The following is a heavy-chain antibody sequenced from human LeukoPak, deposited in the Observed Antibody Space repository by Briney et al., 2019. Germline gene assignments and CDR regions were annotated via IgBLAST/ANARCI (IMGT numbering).Heavy chain of an antibody. CDR1: GFTFSSYG. CDR3: AKDQGIAVAGHHFDY. J-gene: IGHJ4*02. V-gene: IGHV3-33*06. CDR2: IWYDGSNK. Sequence: GGSLRLSCAASGFTFSSYGMHWVRQAPGKGLEWVAVIWYDGSNKYYADSVKGRFTISRDNSKNTLYLQMSSLRAEDTAVYYCAKDQGIAVAGHHFDYWGQGTLVTVSS. D-gene: IGHD6-19*01.